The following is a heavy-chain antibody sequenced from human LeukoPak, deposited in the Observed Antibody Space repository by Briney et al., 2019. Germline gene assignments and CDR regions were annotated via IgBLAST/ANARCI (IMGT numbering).Heavy chain of an antibody. CDR1: GFTFNKYA. Sequence: GGSLRLSCAASGFTFNKYAMSWVRQASGKGLEWVSTMTADGDATYYADSVKGRFTISRDNSKNTLSLEMNSLTVDDTAVYFCAKPHLFGVVMRFDYWGQGTLVAVSS. D-gene: IGHD3-3*01. CDR3: AKPHLFGVVMRFDY. CDR2: MTADGDAT. J-gene: IGHJ4*02. V-gene: IGHV3-23*01.